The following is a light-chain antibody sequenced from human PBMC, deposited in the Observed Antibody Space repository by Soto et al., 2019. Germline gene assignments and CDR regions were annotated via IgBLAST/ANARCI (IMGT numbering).Light chain of an antibody. CDR2: EVS. CDR3: SLYTGSSTLYV. Sequence: QSVLAQPPSVSGSPGQSVTISCTGTSTDFVSYNRVSWYQQPPGTAPKLMIYEVSKRPSGVPDRFSGSKSGNTASLTISGLQVADEADYYCSLYTGSSTLYVFGTGTKVTVL. V-gene: IGLV2-18*01. J-gene: IGLJ1*01. CDR1: STDFVSYNR.